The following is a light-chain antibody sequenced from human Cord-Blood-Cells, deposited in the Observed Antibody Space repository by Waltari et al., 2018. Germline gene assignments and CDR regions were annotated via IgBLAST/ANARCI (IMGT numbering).Light chain of an antibody. CDR3: CSYAGSSTWV. J-gene: IGLJ3*02. CDR1: SSDVGSYNL. CDR2: ECS. Sequence: QSALTQPASVSGSPRHSPQLLRTGPSSDVGSYNLVSWYQQHPGKAPKGMIYECSKRPGWVSNRFAGSKSGNTASLTISGLQAEDEASYYCCSYAGSSTWVFGGGTKLTVL. V-gene: IGLV2-23*01.